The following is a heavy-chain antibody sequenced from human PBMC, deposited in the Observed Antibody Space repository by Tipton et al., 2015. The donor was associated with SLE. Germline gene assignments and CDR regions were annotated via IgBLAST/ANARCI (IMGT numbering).Heavy chain of an antibody. Sequence: RSLRLSCAASGFTFSSYGMHWVRQAPGKGLEWVAVIWYDGSNKYYADSVKGRFTISRDNSKNTLYLQMNSLRAEDTAVYYCATKSSMVRGVIIPFDYWGQGTLVTVSS. CDR1: GFTFSSYG. CDR2: IWYDGSNK. D-gene: IGHD3-10*01. V-gene: IGHV3-33*01. J-gene: IGHJ4*02. CDR3: ATKSSMVRGVIIPFDY.